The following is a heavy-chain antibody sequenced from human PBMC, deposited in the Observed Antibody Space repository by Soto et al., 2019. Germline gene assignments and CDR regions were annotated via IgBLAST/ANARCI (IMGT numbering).Heavy chain of an antibody. CDR1: GFTFRNYW. D-gene: IGHD4-17*01. V-gene: IGHV3-21*01. J-gene: IGHJ4*02. Sequence: GGSLRLSCAASGFTFRNYWMNWVRQAPGKGLEWVSSLSSSGDSLHYADSVKGRFTISRDNAKNSLYLQMNSLSAEDTAMYYCAYGGYNFYYWGQGTPVTVSS. CDR3: AYGGYNFYY. CDR2: LSSSGDSL.